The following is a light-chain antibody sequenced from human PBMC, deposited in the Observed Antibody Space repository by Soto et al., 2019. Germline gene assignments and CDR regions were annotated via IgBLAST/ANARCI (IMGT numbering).Light chain of an antibody. CDR2: SNT. Sequence: QSVLTQPPSASGTPGQTIAISCSGGSSNIGSHTVNWYQQLPGTAPRLLIYSNTQRPSGVPDRFSGSKSGTSASLAISGLQSEYEGDYYCAAWDDCLNGVVFGGGTKLTVL. CDR3: AAWDDCLNGVV. CDR1: SSNIGSHT. J-gene: IGLJ2*01. V-gene: IGLV1-44*01.